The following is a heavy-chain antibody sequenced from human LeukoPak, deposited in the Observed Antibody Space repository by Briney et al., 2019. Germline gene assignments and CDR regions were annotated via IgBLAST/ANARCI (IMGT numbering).Heavy chain of an antibody. CDR2: INPNSGGT. J-gene: IGHJ4*02. V-gene: IGHV1-2*02. Sequence: GASVKVSCKASGYTFTGYYMHWVRQAPGQGLEWMGWINPNSGGTSYAQKFQGRVTMTRDTSISTAYMELSRLRSDDTAVYYCARDGDTVTFDYWGQGTLVTVSS. CDR3: ARDGDTVTFDY. CDR1: GYTFTGYY. D-gene: IGHD4-17*01.